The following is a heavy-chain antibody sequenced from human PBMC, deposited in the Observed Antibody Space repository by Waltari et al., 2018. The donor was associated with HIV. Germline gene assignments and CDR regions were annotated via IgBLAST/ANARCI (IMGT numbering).Heavy chain of an antibody. J-gene: IGHJ5*02. CDR2: ISGSGDNR. V-gene: IGHV3-23*01. D-gene: IGHD6-13*01. Sequence: EVQLLESGGGLVQPVGSLRLSCRASGFSFSIYAMNRVRQAPGKGLEWVSGISGSGDNRYYADSVKGRFTISRDNSKNKVFLQMKSLRPEDTAFYYCTKDPVTAVGNINWFDPWGQGTLVTVSS. CDR1: GFSFSIYA. CDR3: TKDPVTAVGNINWFDP.